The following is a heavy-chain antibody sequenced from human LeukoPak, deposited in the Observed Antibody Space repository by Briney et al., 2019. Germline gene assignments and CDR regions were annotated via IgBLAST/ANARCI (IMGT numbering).Heavy chain of an antibody. CDR1: GFTSTSYA. V-gene: IGHV3-30-3*01. J-gene: IGHJ6*02. CDR2: ISYDGSNK. Sequence: PGKSLRLSCAASGFTSTSYAMHWVRQTPGKGLEWVAVISYDGSNKYYVESVKGRFTISRDNSKNTLYLQMNSLRTEDTAVYYSARGLSGNYYYYYAMDVWGQGTTVTVSS. CDR3: ARGLSGNYYYYYAMDV. D-gene: IGHD6-19*01.